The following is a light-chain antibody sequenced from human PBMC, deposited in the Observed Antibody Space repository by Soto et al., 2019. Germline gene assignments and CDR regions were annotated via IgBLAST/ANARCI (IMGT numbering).Light chain of an antibody. CDR2: DVD. Sequence: QSALTQPPSVSGSPGQSVTISCTGISGDVGGHDFVSWYQQHPGKAPKLIIYDVDKRPSGVPDRFSGSRSGNTASLTISGLQADDEADYYCCSYTGSRTFVFGGGTKLTVL. V-gene: IGLV2-11*01. CDR3: CSYTGSRTFV. J-gene: IGLJ3*02. CDR1: SGDVGGHDF.